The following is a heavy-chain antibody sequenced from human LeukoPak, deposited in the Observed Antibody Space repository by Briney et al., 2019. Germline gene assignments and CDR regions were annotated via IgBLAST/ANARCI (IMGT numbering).Heavy chain of an antibody. D-gene: IGHD3-10*01. V-gene: IGHV3-66*01. J-gene: IGHJ4*02. CDR1: GFTVSSNY. Sequence: GGSLRLSCAASGFTVSSNYMSWVRQAPGKGLEWVSVIYSGGSTYYADSVKGRFTISRDNSKNTLYLQMNSLRAEDTAVYYCARDPRYYYGSGNGYWGQGTLVTVSS. CDR2: IYSGGST. CDR3: ARDPRYYYGSGNGY.